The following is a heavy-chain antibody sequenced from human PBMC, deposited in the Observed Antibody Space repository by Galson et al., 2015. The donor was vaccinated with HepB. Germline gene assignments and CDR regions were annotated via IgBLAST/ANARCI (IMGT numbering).Heavy chain of an antibody. CDR3: AKDLGSGSYLRSAFDI. CDR1: GFTFSSYG. CDR2: ISYDGSNK. V-gene: IGHV3-30*18. D-gene: IGHD1-26*01. J-gene: IGHJ3*02. Sequence: SLRLSCAASGFTFSSYGMHWVRQAPGKGLEWVAVISYDGSNKYYADSVKGRFTISRDNSKNTLYLQMNSLRAEDTAVYYCAKDLGSGSYLRSAFDIWGQGTMVTVSS.